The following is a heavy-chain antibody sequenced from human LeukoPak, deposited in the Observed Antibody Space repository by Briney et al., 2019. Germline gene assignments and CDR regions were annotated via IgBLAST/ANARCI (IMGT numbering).Heavy chain of an antibody. CDR3: VKVGKWGPNGPFDY. V-gene: IGHV3-64D*09. Sequence: QPGGSLRLSCSASGFTFSDYAMYWVRQAPGKGLEYVSAISSNGYGTYYGDSAKGRFTISRDNSKNTLYLQMSSLRVEDTAVYYCVKVGKWGPNGPFDYWGQGTLVTVSS. J-gene: IGHJ4*02. D-gene: IGHD3-16*01. CDR2: ISSNGYGT. CDR1: GFTFSDYA.